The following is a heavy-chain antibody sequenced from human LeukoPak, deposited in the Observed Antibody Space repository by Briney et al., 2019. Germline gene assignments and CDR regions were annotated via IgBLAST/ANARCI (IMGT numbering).Heavy chain of an antibody. CDR3: ARLKAAAGSNFDY. V-gene: IGHV3-20*04. J-gene: IGHJ4*02. CDR1: GFTFDDYG. CDR2: INWNGGST. Sequence: PGGSLRLSCAAPGFTFDDYGMSWVRQAPGKGLEWVSGINWNGGSTSYADSVKGRFTISRDTAKNSLYLQMNSLRAEDTALYYCARLKAAAGSNFDYWGQGTLVTVSS. D-gene: IGHD6-13*01.